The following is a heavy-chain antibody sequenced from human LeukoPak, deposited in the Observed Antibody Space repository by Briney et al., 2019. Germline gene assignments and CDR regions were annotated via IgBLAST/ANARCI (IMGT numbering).Heavy chain of an antibody. CDR1: GFTFITYA. CDR2: ISSGGGST. D-gene: IGHD2-2*03. Sequence: PGGSLRLSCSASGFTFITYAMHWVRQAPGKGLKYVSGISSGGGSTYYADSVKGRFTISRDNSKNTLYLQMSSLRVEDTAVHYCVKVDNYGGGAFDIWGQGTMVTVSS. V-gene: IGHV3-64D*06. J-gene: IGHJ3*02. CDR3: VKVDNYGGGAFDI.